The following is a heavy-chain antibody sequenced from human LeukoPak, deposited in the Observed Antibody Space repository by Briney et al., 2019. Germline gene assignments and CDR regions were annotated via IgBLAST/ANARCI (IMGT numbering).Heavy chain of an antibody. Sequence: GASVKVSCKASGYTFTGYYMHWVRQAPGQGLEWMGWINSNSGGTNYAQKFQGRVTMTRDTSISTAYMELSRLRSDDTAVYYCASSLSSGSGSTPLDYWGQGTLVTVSS. J-gene: IGHJ4*02. CDR1: GYTFTGYY. V-gene: IGHV1-2*02. CDR2: INSNSGGT. CDR3: ASSLSSGSGSTPLDY. D-gene: IGHD2-15*01.